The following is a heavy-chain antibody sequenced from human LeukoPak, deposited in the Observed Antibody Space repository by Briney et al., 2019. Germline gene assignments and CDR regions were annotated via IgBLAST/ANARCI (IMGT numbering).Heavy chain of an antibody. CDR3: AKLDSSSYYYYMDV. CDR1: GFTFSSYA. D-gene: IGHD6-6*01. Sequence: GSLRLSCAASGFTFSSYAMSWVRQAPGKGLEWVSAISGSGGSTYYADSVKGRFTISRDDSKNTLYLQMNSLRAEDTAVYYCAKLDSSSYYYYMDVWGKGTTVTVSS. CDR2: ISGSGGST. V-gene: IGHV3-23*01. J-gene: IGHJ6*03.